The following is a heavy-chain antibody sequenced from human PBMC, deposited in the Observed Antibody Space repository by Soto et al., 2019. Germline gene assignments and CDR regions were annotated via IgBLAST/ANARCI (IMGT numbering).Heavy chain of an antibody. CDR3: ARLPRLMTIKAFDI. CDR1: GGSISSYY. Sequence: ETLSLTCTVSGGSISSYYWSWIRQPPGRGLEWIGYIYYSGSTNYNPSLKSRVTISVDTSKNQFSLKLSSVTAADTAVYYCARLPRLMTIKAFDIWGQGTMVTVSS. CDR2: IYYSGST. D-gene: IGHD4-17*01. J-gene: IGHJ3*02. V-gene: IGHV4-59*08.